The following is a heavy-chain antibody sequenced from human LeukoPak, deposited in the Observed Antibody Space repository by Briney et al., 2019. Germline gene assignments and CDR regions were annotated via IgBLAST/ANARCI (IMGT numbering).Heavy chain of an antibody. Sequence: GGSLRLSCAASGFTFSSYWMHWVRQAPGKGLVWVSHINSDGSSTNYADSVKGRFTISRDNAKNTLYLQMNSLRAEDTAVYYCARPFGGYVDMFDYWGQGTLVTVSS. CDR2: INSDGSST. CDR3: ARPFGGYVDMFDY. CDR1: GFTFSSYW. J-gene: IGHJ4*02. D-gene: IGHD5-12*01. V-gene: IGHV3-74*01.